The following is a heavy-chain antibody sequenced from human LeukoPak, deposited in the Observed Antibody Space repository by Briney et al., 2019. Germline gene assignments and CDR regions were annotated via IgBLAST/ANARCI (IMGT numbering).Heavy chain of an antibody. CDR1: GFTFSSYS. J-gene: IGHJ4*02. CDR2: ISSSSSYI. CDR3: ARAQYSGYDLLDY. Sequence: GGSLRLSCVASGFTFSSYSMNWVRQAPGKGLEWVSSISSSSSYIYYADSVKGRFTISRDNAKNSLYLQMNSLRAEDTAVYYCARAQYSGYDLLDYWGQGTLVTVSS. V-gene: IGHV3-21*01. D-gene: IGHD5-12*01.